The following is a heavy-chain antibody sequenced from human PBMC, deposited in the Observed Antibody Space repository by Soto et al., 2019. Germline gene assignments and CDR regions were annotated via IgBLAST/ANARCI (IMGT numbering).Heavy chain of an antibody. D-gene: IGHD4-17*01. CDR1: GGSFSGYY. Sequence: SETLSLTCAVYGGSFSGYYWSWIRQPPGKGLEWIGEINHSGSTNYNPSLKSRVTISVDTSKNQFSLKLSSVTAADTAVYYCARSRMTTVTTVDYWGQGTLVTVS. CDR2: INHSGST. CDR3: ARSRMTTVTTVDY. J-gene: IGHJ4*02. V-gene: IGHV4-34*01.